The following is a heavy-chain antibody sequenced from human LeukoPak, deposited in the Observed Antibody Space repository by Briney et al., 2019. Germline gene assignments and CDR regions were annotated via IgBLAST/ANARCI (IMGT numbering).Heavy chain of an antibody. CDR3: ARDNYYDSSGYYFYVY. CDR1: GFTFSSYS. J-gene: IGHJ4*02. CDR2: ISSSSSYI. Sequence: GGSLRLSCAASGFTFSSYSMNWVRQAPGKGLEWVSSISSSSSYIYYADSVKGRFTISRDNAKNSLYLQMNSLRAEDTAVYYCARDNYYDSSGYYFYVYWGQGTLVTVSS. V-gene: IGHV3-21*01. D-gene: IGHD3-22*01.